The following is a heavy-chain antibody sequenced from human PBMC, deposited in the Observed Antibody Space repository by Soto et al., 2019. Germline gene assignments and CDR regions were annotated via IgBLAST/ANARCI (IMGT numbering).Heavy chain of an antibody. J-gene: IGHJ4*02. CDR3: ARDPIGGGAPYYFDF. CDR1: GYTFSAYY. CDR2: INTDSGDT. V-gene: IGHV1-2*02. Sequence: QVQLVQSGAEVRKPGGSVKVSCKASGYTFSAYYMYWVRQTPRDGLEWMGGINTDSGDTHYAQKFQGRVTMTRDTSIVTAYMELTSLTSDDTAVYYCARDPIGGGAPYYFDFWGRGTLVTVSS. D-gene: IGHD3-16*01.